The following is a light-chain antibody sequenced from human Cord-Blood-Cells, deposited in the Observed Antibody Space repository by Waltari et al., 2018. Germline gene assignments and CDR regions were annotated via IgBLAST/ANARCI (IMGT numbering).Light chain of an antibody. V-gene: IGLV2-23*02. CDR2: EVS. CDR1: SSDAGSYNP. CDR3: CSYAGSYV. J-gene: IGLJ1*01. Sequence: QSALTQPAPVFGSPGQSITIACTGTSSDAGSYNPVSWYQQHPGKAPKLMIYEVSKRPSGVSNRFSGSKSGNTASLTISGLQAEDEADYYCCSYAGSYVFGTGTKVTVL.